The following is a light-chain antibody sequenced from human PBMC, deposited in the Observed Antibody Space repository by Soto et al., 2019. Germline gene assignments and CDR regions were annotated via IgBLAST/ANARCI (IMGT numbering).Light chain of an antibody. CDR1: SSDVGSYNL. CDR2: EGS. Sequence: QSALTQPASVYGSPGQSITISCTGTSSDVGSYNLVSWYQQHPGKAPKLMIYEGSKRPSGVSNRFSGSKSGNTASLTISGLQAEDEADYYCCSYAGSSTLVVFGGGNQLTVL. J-gene: IGLJ2*01. V-gene: IGLV2-23*01. CDR3: CSYAGSSTLVV.